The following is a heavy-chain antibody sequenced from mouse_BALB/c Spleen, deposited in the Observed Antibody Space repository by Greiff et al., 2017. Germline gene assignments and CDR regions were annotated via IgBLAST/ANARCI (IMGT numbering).Heavy chain of an antibody. CDR2: INPNNGGT. CDR1: GYTFTDYN. Sequence: EVQLHQSGPELVKPGASVKIPCKASGYTFTDYNMDWVKQSHGKSLEWIGDINPNNGGTIYNQKFKGKATLTVDKSSSTAYMELRSLTSEDTAVYYCARSRAWFAYWGQGTLVTVSA. CDR3: ARSRAWFAY. V-gene: IGHV1-18*01. J-gene: IGHJ3*01.